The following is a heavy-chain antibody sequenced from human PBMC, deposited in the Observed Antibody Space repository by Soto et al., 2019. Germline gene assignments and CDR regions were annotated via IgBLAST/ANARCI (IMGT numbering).Heavy chain of an antibody. CDR2: IYYSGST. Sequence: SETPSITCTVSGCSISSSNWWSWIRQPPGKGLEWIGDIYYSGSTYYNPSLKSRVTISVDTSKNQFSLKLSSVTAADTAVYYCARVKAGVVYWGQGTLVTVSS. CDR1: GCSISSSNW. CDR3: ARVKAGVVY. D-gene: IGHD6-13*01. J-gene: IGHJ4*02. V-gene: IGHV4-30-4*01.